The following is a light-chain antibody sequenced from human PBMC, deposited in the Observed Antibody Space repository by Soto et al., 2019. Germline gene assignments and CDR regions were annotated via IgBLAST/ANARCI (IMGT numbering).Light chain of an antibody. Sequence: QSALTQPPSGSGFPGQSVTISCTGTSSDVGGYNYVSWYQQHPGKAPKLMISEVTKRPSGVPDRFFGSKSGNTASLTVSGLQAEDEADYYCSSYAGSNIWVFGGGTKLTVL. V-gene: IGLV2-8*01. CDR2: EVT. CDR1: SSDVGGYNY. J-gene: IGLJ2*01. CDR3: SSYAGSNIWV.